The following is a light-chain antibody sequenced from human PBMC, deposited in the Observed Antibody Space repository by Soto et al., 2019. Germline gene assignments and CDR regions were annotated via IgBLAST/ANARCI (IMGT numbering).Light chain of an antibody. CDR1: QSISSY. CDR2: GAS. J-gene: IGKJ2*01. CDR3: QQYNNWPRT. V-gene: IGKV3-15*01. Sequence: ETLMTQSPSTLSVSAGERATLSCRASQSISSYLAWYQQKPGQAPRLLIYGASTTTTGIPGRFSGSGSGREFTLTISSLQSEDFAVYYCQQYNNWPRTFGQGTKLEIK.